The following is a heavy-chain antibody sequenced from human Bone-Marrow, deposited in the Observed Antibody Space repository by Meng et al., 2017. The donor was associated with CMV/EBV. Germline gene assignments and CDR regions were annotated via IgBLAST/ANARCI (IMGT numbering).Heavy chain of an antibody. V-gene: IGHV3-21*01. CDR2: ISTTSADK. CDR3: ARGEHCSSTSCYPHYYGMDV. D-gene: IGHD2-2*01. CDR1: GFTFSDYS. J-gene: IGHJ6*02. Sequence: GGSLRLSCAASGFTFSDYSMNWVRQAPGKGLQWVASISTTSADKFYTDSLKGRFTISRDNAKNSLYLQMNSLRAEDTAVYYCARGEHCSSTSCYPHYYGMDVWGQGTTVTVSS.